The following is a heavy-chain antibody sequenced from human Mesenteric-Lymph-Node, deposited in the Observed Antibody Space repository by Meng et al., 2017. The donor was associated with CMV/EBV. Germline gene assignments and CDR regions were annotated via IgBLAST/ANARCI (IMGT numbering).Heavy chain of an antibody. CDR3: ARDQGVVVGVGVHY. CDR2: INPNSGGT. V-gene: IGHV1-2*02. J-gene: IGHJ4*02. CDR1: GYTFTGYY. Sequence: ASVKVSCKASGYTFTGYYMHWVRQAPGQGLEWMGWINPNSGGTNYAQKFQGRVTMTRDTSISTAYMELSRLRSDDTAVYYCARDQGVVVGVGVHYWGQGTLVTVSS. D-gene: IGHD2-15*01.